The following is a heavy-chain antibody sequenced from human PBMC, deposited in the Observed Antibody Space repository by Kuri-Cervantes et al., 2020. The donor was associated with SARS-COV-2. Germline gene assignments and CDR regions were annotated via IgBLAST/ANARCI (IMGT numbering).Heavy chain of an antibody. CDR3: ASSYDSLTLKVYFDY. CDR2: IIPIFGTA. V-gene: IGHV1-69*13. J-gene: IGHJ4*02. D-gene: IGHD3-22*01. CDR1: GGTFSSYA. Sequence: SVKVSCKASGGTFSSYAISWVRQAPGQGLEWMGGIIPIFGTANYAQKFQGRVTITADESTSTAYMELSSLRAEDTALYYCASSYDSLTLKVYFDYWGQGTLVTVSS.